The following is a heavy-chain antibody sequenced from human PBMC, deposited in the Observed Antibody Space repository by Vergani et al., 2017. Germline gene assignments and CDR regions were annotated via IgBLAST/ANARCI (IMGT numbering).Heavy chain of an antibody. D-gene: IGHD6-19*01. CDR1: GFTFSSYA. CDR3: ANTGIAVAGRDAFDI. J-gene: IGHJ3*02. V-gene: IGHV3-23*01. CDR2: ISGSGGST. Sequence: VQLMDSGGGVVQPGRSLRLSCAASGFTFSSYAMSWVRQAPGKGLEWVSAISGSGGSTYYADSVKGRFTISRDNSKNTLYLQMNSLRAEDTAVYYCANTGIAVAGRDAFDIWGQGTMVTVSS.